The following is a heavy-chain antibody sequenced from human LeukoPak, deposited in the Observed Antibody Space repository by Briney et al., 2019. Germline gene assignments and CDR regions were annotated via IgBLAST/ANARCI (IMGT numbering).Heavy chain of an antibody. CDR1: GFTFSSYS. D-gene: IGHD3-3*01. J-gene: IGHJ4*02. CDR3: AKGGITIFGHSGGY. V-gene: IGHV3-21*04. Sequence: PGGSLRLSCAASGFTFSSYSMNWVRQAPGKGLEWVSSISSSSSYIYYADSVKGRFTISRDNAKNSLYLQMNSLRAEDTAVYYCAKGGITIFGHSGGYWGQGTLVTVSS. CDR2: ISSSSSYI.